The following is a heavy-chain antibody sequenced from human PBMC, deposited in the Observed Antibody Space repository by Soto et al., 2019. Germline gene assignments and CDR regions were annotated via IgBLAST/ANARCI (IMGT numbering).Heavy chain of an antibody. CDR1: GGSISGYY. Sequence: PSENLYITCTVPGGSISGYYWSWVRQPPGKGLEWIGNVYYNGNTYYKASLRSRVTMSVDTSNNQFSLKVTSVTAADPAVYYCECYLSFRLARDGFYFWGRGSL. CDR3: ECYLSFRLARDGFYF. CDR2: VYYNGNT. V-gene: IGHV4-59*04. D-gene: IGHD3-10*01. J-gene: IGHJ4*02.